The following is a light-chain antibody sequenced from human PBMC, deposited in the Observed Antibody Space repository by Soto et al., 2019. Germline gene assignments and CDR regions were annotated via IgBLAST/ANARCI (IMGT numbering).Light chain of an antibody. CDR1: QRVSSH. J-gene: IGKJ1*01. V-gene: IGKV3-15*01. CDR2: AAS. Sequence: ETVMTQSPVTLSVSPGAPAPLSCRASQRVSSHLAWYQQKPGQAPRLLIYAASTRATGIPVRFSGSGSETEFTLTIRSLQSEDSALYYCHQYNNWPWTFGQGTKVDIK. CDR3: HQYNNWPWT.